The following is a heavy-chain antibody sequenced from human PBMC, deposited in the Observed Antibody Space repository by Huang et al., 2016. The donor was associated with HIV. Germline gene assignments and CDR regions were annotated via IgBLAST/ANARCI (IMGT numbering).Heavy chain of an antibody. J-gene: IGHJ4*02. CDR2: IYYSGGT. V-gene: IGHV4-39*01. D-gene: IGHD3-10*01. CDR1: GGSIRSDNYY. Sequence: QLQLQASGPGLVKPSETLSLTCTVSGGSIRSDNYYWGWIRQPPGKGLEWIGSIYYSGGTYYSPSRKSGVTITGDTSKNQFSLKMRSVTAADTAVYYCARLPGSITMIRGVITDPYWGQGTLVTVSS. CDR3: ARLPGSITMIRGVITDPY.